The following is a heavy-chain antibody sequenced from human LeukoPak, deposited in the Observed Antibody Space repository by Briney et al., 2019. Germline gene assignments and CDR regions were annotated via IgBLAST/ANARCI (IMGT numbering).Heavy chain of an antibody. J-gene: IGHJ3*02. CDR1: GGTFSSYA. Sequence: GASVKVSCKASGGTFSSYAISWVRQAPGQGLEWMGGIIPIFGTANYAQKFQGRVTITADKSTSTAYMELSSLRSEDTAVYYCARGLYYYDSSGAFDIWGQGTMVTVSS. CDR3: ARGLYYYDSSGAFDI. V-gene: IGHV1-69*06. CDR2: IIPIFGTA. D-gene: IGHD3-22*01.